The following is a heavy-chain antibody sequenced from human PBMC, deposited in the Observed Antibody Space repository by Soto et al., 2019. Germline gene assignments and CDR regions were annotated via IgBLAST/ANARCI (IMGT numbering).Heavy chain of an antibody. CDR2: IIPIFGTA. CDR3: ARVGPYYDFWSGYYRGAFDI. Sequence: QVQLVQSGAEVKKPGSSVKVSCKASGGTFSSYAISWVRQAPGQGLEWMGGIIPIFGTANYAQKFQGRVTITADESTSTAYMELSSLRSEDTAVYYCARVGPYYDFWSGYYRGAFDIWGQGTMVTVSS. V-gene: IGHV1-69*01. CDR1: GGTFSSYA. J-gene: IGHJ3*02. D-gene: IGHD3-3*01.